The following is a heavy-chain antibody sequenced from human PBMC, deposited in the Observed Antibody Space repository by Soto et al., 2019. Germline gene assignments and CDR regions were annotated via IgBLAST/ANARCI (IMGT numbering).Heavy chain of an antibody. CDR1: GFTFSSYA. CDR3: AKVFYYYDSSGYYYFDY. CDR2: ISGSGSTI. J-gene: IGHJ4*02. V-gene: IGHV3-23*01. D-gene: IGHD3-22*01. Sequence: GSLRLSCSASGFTFSSYAVSWVRQAPGKGPEWISSISGSGSTIYYADSVKGRFTISRDNSKNTLYLQMSSLRAEDTAVYYCAKVFYYYDSSGYYYFDYWGQGTLVTVSS.